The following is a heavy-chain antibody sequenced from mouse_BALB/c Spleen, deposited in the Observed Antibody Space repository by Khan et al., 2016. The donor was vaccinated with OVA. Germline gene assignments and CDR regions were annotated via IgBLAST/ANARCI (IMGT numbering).Heavy chain of an antibody. CDR2: ISYSGST. V-gene: IGHV3-2*02. CDR1: GYSITSDYA. Sequence: EVQLQQSGPGLVKPSQSLSLTCTVTGYSITSDYAWNWIRQFPGNKLEWMGYISYSGSTSYNPSLKSRISITRDTSKNQFFLQLNSVTTEDTATYYCARSVLSTSAWFAYWGQGTLVTVSA. CDR3: ARSVLSTSAWFAY. D-gene: IGHD1-1*01. J-gene: IGHJ3*01.